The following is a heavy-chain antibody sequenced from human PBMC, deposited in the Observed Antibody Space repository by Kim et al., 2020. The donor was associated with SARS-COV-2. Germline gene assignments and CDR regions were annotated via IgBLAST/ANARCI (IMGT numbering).Heavy chain of an antibody. J-gene: IGHJ6*02. V-gene: IGHV3-74*01. Sequence: GGSLRLSCAVSGFTFRNYYMYWVRQAPGKGLVWVSRITSDGTYTNYADSVKGRFTISRDNTRNTLYLQMNSLRAEDTAIYYCARGEPYYYDGSTDPTFKGMDVWGQGTTVTVSS. CDR2: ITSDGTYT. CDR3: ARGEPYYYDGSTDPTFKGMDV. CDR1: GFTFRNYY. D-gene: IGHD3-22*01.